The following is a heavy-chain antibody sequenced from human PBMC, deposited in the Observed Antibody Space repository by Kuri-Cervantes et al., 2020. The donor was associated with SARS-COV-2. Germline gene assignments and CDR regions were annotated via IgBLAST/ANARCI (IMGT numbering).Heavy chain of an antibody. V-gene: IGHV3-23*01. CDR2: ISGSGGST. CDR1: GFTFSSYA. Sequence: GGSLRLSCAASGFTFSSYAMTWVRQAPGKGLEWVSTISGSGGSTYYADSVKGRFTISRDNSKNTLYLKMNSLRAEDTAVYYCAKASPTSYSSGWYAHYWGQGTLVTVSS. CDR3: AKASPTSYSSGWYAHY. J-gene: IGHJ4*02. D-gene: IGHD6-19*01.